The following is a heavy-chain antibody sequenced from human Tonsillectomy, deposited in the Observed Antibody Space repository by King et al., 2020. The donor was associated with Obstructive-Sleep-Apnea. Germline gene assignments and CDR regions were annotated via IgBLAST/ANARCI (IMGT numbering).Heavy chain of an antibody. D-gene: IGHD5-24*01. CDR3: AKDREMATTGYWYFDL. CDR2: ISGRGGSR. V-gene: IGHV3-23*04. J-gene: IGHJ2*01. CDR1: GFTFSSYA. Sequence: VQLVESGGGLVQPGGSLRLSCAASGFTFSSYAMSWVRQAPGKGLEWVSGISGRGGSRYYADSGRGRFTISRDNSKNTLYLQMNSLRAEDTAVYYCAKDREMATTGYWYFDLWGRGTLVTVSS.